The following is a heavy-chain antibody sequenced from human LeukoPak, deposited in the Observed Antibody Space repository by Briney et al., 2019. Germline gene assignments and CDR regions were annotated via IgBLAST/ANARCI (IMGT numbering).Heavy chain of an antibody. CDR3: ARGRVEMATILRPRTYFDY. J-gene: IGHJ4*02. CDR1: GGSFSGYY. D-gene: IGHD5-24*01. CDR2: INHSGST. V-gene: IGHV4-34*01. Sequence: SETLSLTCAVYGGSFSGYYWSWIRQPPGKGLEWIGEINHSGSTNYNPSLKSRVTISVDTSKNQFSLKLSSVTAADTAVYYCARGRVEMATILRPRTYFDYWGQGTLVTVSS.